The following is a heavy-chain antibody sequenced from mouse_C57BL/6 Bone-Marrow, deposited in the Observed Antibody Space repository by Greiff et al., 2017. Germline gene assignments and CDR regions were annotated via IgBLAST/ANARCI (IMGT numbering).Heavy chain of an antibody. CDR1: GFTFSDYY. CDR3: ARRGLDYFDY. CDR2: ISNGGGST. V-gene: IGHV5-12*01. J-gene: IGHJ2*01. D-gene: IGHD2-2*01. Sequence: EVQLQESGGGLVQPGGSLKLSCAASGFTFSDYYMYWVRQTPEKRLEWVAYISNGGGSTYYPDTVKGRFTISRDNAKNTLYLQMSRLKSEDTAMYYCARRGLDYFDYWGQGTTLTVSS.